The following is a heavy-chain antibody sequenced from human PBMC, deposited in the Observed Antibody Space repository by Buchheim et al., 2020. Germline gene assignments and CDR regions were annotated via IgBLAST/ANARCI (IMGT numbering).Heavy chain of an antibody. V-gene: IGHV3-21*01. CDR2: ISSSSSYI. CDR3: ARKPTDYGDYSLWYYGMDV. CDR1: GFTFSSYS. D-gene: IGHD4-17*01. Sequence: EVQLVESGGGLVKPGGSLRLSCAASGFTFSSYSMNWVRQAPGKGLEWVSSISSSSSYIYYADSVKGRFTISRDNAKNSLYLQMNSLRAEDTAVYYCARKPTDYGDYSLWYYGMDVWGQGTT. J-gene: IGHJ6*02.